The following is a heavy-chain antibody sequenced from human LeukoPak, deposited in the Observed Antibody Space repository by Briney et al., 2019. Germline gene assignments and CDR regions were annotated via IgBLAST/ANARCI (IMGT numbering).Heavy chain of an antibody. Sequence: SETLSLTCTVSGGSISSSNYYWGWIRQPPGKGLEWIGYIYYSGSTNYNPSLKSRVTISVDTSKNQFSLKLSSVTAADTAVYYCARGQITFDYWGQGTLVTVSS. CDR1: GGSISSSNYY. V-gene: IGHV4-61*05. D-gene: IGHD3-10*01. J-gene: IGHJ4*02. CDR3: ARGQITFDY. CDR2: IYYSGST.